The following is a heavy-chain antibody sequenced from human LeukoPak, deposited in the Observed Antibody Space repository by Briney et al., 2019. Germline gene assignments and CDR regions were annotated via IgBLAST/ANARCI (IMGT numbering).Heavy chain of an antibody. Sequence: GGSLRLSCKTSGFIFSNYAMHWVRQAPGKGLDWVAMIWHDGATKFYADSVKGRFTISRDNSKDTLYLQMDSLRAEDTAVFYCARELLGEGPDAFDVWGQGTIVTVSS. CDR3: ARELLGEGPDAFDV. D-gene: IGHD3-16*01. V-gene: IGHV3-33*01. CDR2: IWHDGATK. CDR1: GFIFSNYA. J-gene: IGHJ3*01.